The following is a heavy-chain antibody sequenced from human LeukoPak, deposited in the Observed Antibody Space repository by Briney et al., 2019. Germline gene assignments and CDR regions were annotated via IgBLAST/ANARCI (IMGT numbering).Heavy chain of an antibody. D-gene: IGHD2/OR15-2a*01. CDR2: ISGRGGDT. CDR3: AKKPLSEARFDY. Sequence: GGPLRLSCAASGFTFTNYAMTWVRQAPGKGLEWVSTISGRGGDTYYADSVKGRFTISRDNSKNTLYLQMNSLRAEDTAVYYCAKKPLSEARFDYWGQGTLVTVSS. V-gene: IGHV3-23*01. CDR1: GFTFTNYA. J-gene: IGHJ4*02.